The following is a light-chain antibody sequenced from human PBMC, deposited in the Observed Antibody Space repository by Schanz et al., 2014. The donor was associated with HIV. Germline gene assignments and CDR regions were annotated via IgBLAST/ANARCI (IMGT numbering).Light chain of an antibody. CDR1: SSNIGISY. V-gene: IGLV1-47*01. J-gene: IGLJ1*01. CDR3: TAWDDSLSGYV. CDR2: RNN. Sequence: QSVLTQPPSASGTPGQRVTISCSGSSSNIGISYVYWYQQVPGTAPKLLIYRNNQRPSGVPDRFSGSKSGTSASLAISGLRSEDEADYYCTAWDDSLSGYVFGTGTKLTVL.